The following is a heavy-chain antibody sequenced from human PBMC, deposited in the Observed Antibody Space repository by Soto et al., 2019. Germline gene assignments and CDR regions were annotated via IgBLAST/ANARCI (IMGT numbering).Heavy chain of an antibody. Sequence: QVQLVQSGAEVKKPGASVKVSCKASGYTFTSYGISWVRQAPGQGLEWMGWISAYNGNTNYAQKLQGRVTITTATSTSTAYMELRSLRSDDTAVYYCARSRYYYDSSGILPDYWGQGTLVTVSS. V-gene: IGHV1-18*04. CDR1: GYTFTSYG. CDR3: ARSRYYYDSSGILPDY. J-gene: IGHJ4*02. CDR2: ISAYNGNT. D-gene: IGHD3-22*01.